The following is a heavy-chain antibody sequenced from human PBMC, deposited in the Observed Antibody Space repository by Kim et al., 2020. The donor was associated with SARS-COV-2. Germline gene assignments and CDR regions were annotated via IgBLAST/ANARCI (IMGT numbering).Heavy chain of an antibody. D-gene: IGHD1-7*01. V-gene: IGHV3-73*01. CDR2: ISSKGYSYAT. CDR1: GFTFSYSP. Sequence: WGSLRLSFAASGFTFSYSPINCVRQASGQGLEWVVCISSKGYSYATSYAASWKGRFTISREYSSSTPYLHMNSLKPADAAVYYTTRITGPTLALWDAFD. J-gene: IGHJ3*01. CDR3: TRITGPTLALWDAFD.